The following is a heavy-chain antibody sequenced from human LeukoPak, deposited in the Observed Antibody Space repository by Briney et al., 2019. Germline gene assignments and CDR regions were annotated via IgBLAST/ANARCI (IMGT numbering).Heavy chain of an antibody. J-gene: IGHJ4*02. D-gene: IGHD3-10*01. V-gene: IGHV3-74*01. CDR2: INSDGSST. CDR1: GFTFSSYW. CDR3: ARDADVVFPYYYGWGRDYDY. Sequence: PGGSLRLSCAASGFTFSSYWMHWVRHAPAKGLVWVSRINSDGSSTSYADSVKGRFTISRDNAKNTLYLPMNSLRAEDTAVYYCARDADVVFPYYYGWGRDYDYWGQGTLVTVSS.